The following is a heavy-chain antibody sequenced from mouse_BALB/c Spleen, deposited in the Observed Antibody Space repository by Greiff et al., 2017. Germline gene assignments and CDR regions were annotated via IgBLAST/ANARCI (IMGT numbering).Heavy chain of an antibody. Sequence: QVQLQQPGAELVKPGASVKMSCKASGYTFTSYNMHWVKQTPGQGLEWIGAIYPGNGDTSYNQKFKGKATLTADKSSSTAYMQLSSLTSEDSAVYYCAKDYGSRGYYFDYWGQGTTLTVSS. CDR2: IYPGNGDT. D-gene: IGHD1-1*01. CDR3: AKDYGSRGYYFDY. V-gene: IGHV1-12*01. J-gene: IGHJ2*01. CDR1: GYTFTSYN.